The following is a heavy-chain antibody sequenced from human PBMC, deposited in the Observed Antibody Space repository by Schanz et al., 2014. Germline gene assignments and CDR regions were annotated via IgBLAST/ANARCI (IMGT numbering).Heavy chain of an antibody. V-gene: IGHV3-21*01. CDR1: GFTFSSYG. CDR3: ARPSDSSWYMDV. D-gene: IGHD2-21*02. J-gene: IGHJ6*03. CDR2: ISSSSSYI. Sequence: EVQLVESGGGVVQPGRSLRLSCAASGFTFSSYGMHWVRQAPGKGLEWVSSISSSSSYISYADSVKGRFTISRDNAKNSLYLQMNSLRAEDTAVYYCARPSDSSWYMDVWGKGTTVTVSS.